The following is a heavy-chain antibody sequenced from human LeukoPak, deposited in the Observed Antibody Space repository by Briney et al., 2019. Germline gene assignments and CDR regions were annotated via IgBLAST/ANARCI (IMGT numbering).Heavy chain of an antibody. J-gene: IGHJ6*02. CDR2: IIGSGGST. CDR3: AKAPRAAAGTYHGMDV. D-gene: IGHD6-13*01. CDR1: GFTFSSYA. Sequence: PGGSLRLSCAASGFTFSSYAMRWVRPPPGKGREWVSAIIGSGGSTYYADSVKGRFTISRENSKNTLYLQMNSLRAEHTDVYYCAKAPRAAAGTYHGMDVWGQGTTVTVSS. V-gene: IGHV3-23*01.